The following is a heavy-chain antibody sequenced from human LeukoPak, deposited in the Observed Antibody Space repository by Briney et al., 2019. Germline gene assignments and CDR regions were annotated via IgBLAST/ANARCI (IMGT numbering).Heavy chain of an antibody. CDR1: GLTFSSHE. CDR3: ASSFLILDY. D-gene: IGHD3-3*01. Sequence: PGGSLRLSCAASGLTFSSHEIIWVRQAPGKGLEWVSYISSSGTTIYYADSVKGRFTISRDNAKNSVYLQMNSLRAEDTAVYYCASSFLILDYWGQGTLVIVSS. J-gene: IGHJ4*02. CDR2: ISSSGTTI. V-gene: IGHV3-48*03.